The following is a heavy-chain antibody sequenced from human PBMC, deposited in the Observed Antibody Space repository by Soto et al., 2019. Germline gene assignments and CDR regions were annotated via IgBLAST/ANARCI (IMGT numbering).Heavy chain of an antibody. V-gene: IGHV4-38-2*01. D-gene: IGHD3-10*01. CDR1: GFSISSGYY. Sequence: NPSETLSLTCAVSGFSISSGYYWGWVRQPPGKGLEWIGRVYHSGSTYSNPPLKTRVTISVDTSKNQFSLKLSSVTAADTAVYYCATSGSGSWGQGTLVTVSS. CDR2: VYHSGST. CDR3: ATSGSGS. J-gene: IGHJ4*02.